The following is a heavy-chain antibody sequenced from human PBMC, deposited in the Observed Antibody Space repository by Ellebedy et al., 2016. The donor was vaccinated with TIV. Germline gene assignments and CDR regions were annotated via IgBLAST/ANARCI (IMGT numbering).Heavy chain of an antibody. J-gene: IGHJ2*01. CDR2: INWNGGST. V-gene: IGHV3-20*04. CDR3: ASCIAAAPLEVWYFDL. D-gene: IGHD6-13*01. CDR1: GFTFDDYG. Sequence: GESLKISCAASGFTFDDYGMSWVRQAPGKGLEWVSGINWNGGSTGYADSMKGRFTISRDNAKNSLYLQMNSLRAEDTAVYYCASCIAAAPLEVWYFDLWGRGTLVTVSS.